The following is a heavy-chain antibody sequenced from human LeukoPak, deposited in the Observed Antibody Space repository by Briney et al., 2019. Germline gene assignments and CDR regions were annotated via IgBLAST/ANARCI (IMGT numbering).Heavy chain of an antibody. Sequence: ASVKVSCKASGGTFSSYAISWVRQAPGQGLEWMGGIIPIFGTANYAQKFQGRVTITADESTSTAYMELSSLRSEDTAVYYCAGGLIAAAGTYYYYGMDVWGKGTTVTVSS. V-gene: IGHV1-69*13. CDR1: GGTFSSYA. D-gene: IGHD6-13*01. CDR3: AGGLIAAAGTYYYYGMDV. CDR2: IIPIFGTA. J-gene: IGHJ6*04.